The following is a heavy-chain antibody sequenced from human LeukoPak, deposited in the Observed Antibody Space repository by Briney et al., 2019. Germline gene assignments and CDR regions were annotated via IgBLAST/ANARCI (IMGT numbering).Heavy chain of an antibody. CDR1: GFTFSSYT. Sequence: GGSLRLSCAASGFTFSSYTMSWIRQAPGKGLEWVSYISSSSSTINYADSVKGRFTISRENAKNSLYLQMNSLRAEDTAVYYCTSPKRGGYGDSDYYYYYMDVWGKGTTVTVSS. CDR3: TSPKRGGYGDSDYYYYYMDV. D-gene: IGHD4-17*01. J-gene: IGHJ6*03. V-gene: IGHV3-48*01. CDR2: ISSSSSTI.